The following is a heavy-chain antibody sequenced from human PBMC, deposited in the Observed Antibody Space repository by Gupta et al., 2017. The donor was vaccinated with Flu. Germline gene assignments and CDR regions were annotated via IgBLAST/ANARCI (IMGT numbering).Heavy chain of an antibody. D-gene: IGHD2-2*01. Sequence: EVQLVQSGAEVKKPGESLKISCKGSGYSFTSYWIGWVRQMPGKGLEWMGIIYPGDSDTRYSPSFQGQVTISADKSISTAYLQWSSLKASDTAMYYCARQAPRYCSSTSCYDKPNYYYYGMDVWGQGTTVTVSS. V-gene: IGHV5-51*01. J-gene: IGHJ6*02. CDR2: IYPGDSDT. CDR1: GYSFTSYW. CDR3: ARQAPRYCSSTSCYDKPNYYYYGMDV.